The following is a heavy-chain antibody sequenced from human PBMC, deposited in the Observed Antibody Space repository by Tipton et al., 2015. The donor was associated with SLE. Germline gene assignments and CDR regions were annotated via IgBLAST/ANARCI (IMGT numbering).Heavy chain of an antibody. Sequence: LSLTCTVSGGSISGYYWSWVRQAPGKGLEWVANINQDGSVKYFVDSVKGRFTISRDNAKNSFYLQMHSLRAEDTALYYCARYYTASTWDYFDFWGQGTLVTVSS. CDR1: GGSISGYY. CDR3: ARYYTASTWDYFDF. J-gene: IGHJ4*02. CDR2: INQDGSVK. V-gene: IGHV3-7*01. D-gene: IGHD3-3*01.